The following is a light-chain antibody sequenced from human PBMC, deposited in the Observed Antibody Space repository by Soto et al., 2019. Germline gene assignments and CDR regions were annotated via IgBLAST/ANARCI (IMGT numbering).Light chain of an antibody. CDR3: QQYNEGWT. CDR1: QSIGSW. V-gene: IGKV1-5*01. Sequence: DIQRTQSPSTLSASVGDRVTSTCRASQSIGSWLAWYQPKTGKAPKLLIYDASSLESGVPSRFCGTGSGTEFTLTIRSLKPDEFATDDCQQYNEGWTFGRGTKVDIK. J-gene: IGKJ1*01. CDR2: DAS.